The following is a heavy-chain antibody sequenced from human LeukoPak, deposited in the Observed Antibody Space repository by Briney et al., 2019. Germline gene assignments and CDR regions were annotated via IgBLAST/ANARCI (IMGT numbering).Heavy chain of an antibody. Sequence: SQTLSLTCTVSGGSISSGSYYWSWIRQPAGKGLEWIGRIYTSGSTNYNPSLKSRVTISVDTSKNQFSLKLSSVTAADTAVYYCARGGRYYGSGRHNANFDYWGQGTLVTVSS. CDR1: GGSISSGSYY. CDR3: ARGGRYYGSGRHNANFDY. J-gene: IGHJ4*02. D-gene: IGHD3-10*01. CDR2: IYTSGST. V-gene: IGHV4-61*02.